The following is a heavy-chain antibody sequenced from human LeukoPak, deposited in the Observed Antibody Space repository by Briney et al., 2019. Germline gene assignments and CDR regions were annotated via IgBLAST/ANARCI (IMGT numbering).Heavy chain of an antibody. V-gene: IGHV3-9*01. CDR3: ARDRGGRGWWGGFDY. D-gene: IGHD2-8*02. J-gene: IGHJ4*02. Sequence: GGSLRLSCAASGFTFSSYAMHWVRQAPGKGLEWVSGISWNSGSIGYADSVKGRFTISRDNAKNSLYLQMNSLRAEDTALYYCARDRGGRGWWGGFDYWGQGTLVTVSS. CDR2: ISWNSGSI. CDR1: GFTFSSYA.